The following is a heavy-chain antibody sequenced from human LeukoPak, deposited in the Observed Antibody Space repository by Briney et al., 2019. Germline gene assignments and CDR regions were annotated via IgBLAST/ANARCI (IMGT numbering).Heavy chain of an antibody. V-gene: IGHV4-59*01. CDR3: ARGNSGYDYYYYYGMDV. D-gene: IGHD5-12*01. J-gene: IGHJ6*02. Sequence: PSETLSLTCTVSGGSISSYYWSWIRQPPGKGLEWIGYIYYSGSTNYNPSLKSRVTISVDTSKNQFSLKLSSVTAADTAVYYCARGNSGYDYYYYYGMDVWGQGTTVTVSS. CDR2: IYYSGST. CDR1: GGSISSYY.